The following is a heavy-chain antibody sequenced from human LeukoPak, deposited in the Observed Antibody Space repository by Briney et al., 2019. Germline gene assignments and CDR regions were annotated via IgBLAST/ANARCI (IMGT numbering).Heavy chain of an antibody. V-gene: IGHV1-46*01. CDR1: GGTFSSYA. CDR2: INPSGGST. CDR3: ARGRATPSWYFGGGWFDP. J-gene: IGHJ5*02. Sequence: ASVKVSCKASGGTFSSYAISWVRQAPGQGLEWMGIINPSGGSTSYAQKFQGRVTMTRDTSTSTVYMELSSLRSEDTAVYYCARGRATPSWYFGGGWFDPWGQGTLVTVSS. D-gene: IGHD6-13*01.